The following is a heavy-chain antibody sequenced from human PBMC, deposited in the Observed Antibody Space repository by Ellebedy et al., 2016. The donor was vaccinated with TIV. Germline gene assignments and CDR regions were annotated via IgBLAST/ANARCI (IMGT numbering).Heavy chain of an antibody. CDR3: ARDGAYGDYAPGQYGMDV. J-gene: IGHJ6*02. V-gene: IGHV3-7*03. Sequence: GESLKISCAASRFTFSAYWMTWVRQAPGKGLEWVANIRQDGNKNYVDSVKGRFTISRDNAQNSLYLQMNSLRVEDTAVYYCARDGAYGDYAPGQYGMDVWGQGTTVIVS. CDR2: IRQDGNK. CDR1: RFTFSAYW. D-gene: IGHD4-17*01.